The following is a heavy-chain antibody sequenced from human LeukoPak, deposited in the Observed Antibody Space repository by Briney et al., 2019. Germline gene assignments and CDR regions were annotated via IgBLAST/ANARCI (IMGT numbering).Heavy chain of an antibody. CDR3: ARVGGTNYYYYGMDV. Sequence: EPSETLSLTCTVSGGSISSGDYYWSWIRQPPGKGLEWIGYIYYSGSTYYNPSLKSRVTISVDTSKNQFSLRLSSVTAADTAVYYCARVGGTNYYYYGMDVWGQGTTVTVSS. J-gene: IGHJ6*02. D-gene: IGHD1-1*01. CDR1: GGSISSGDYY. V-gene: IGHV4-30-4*02. CDR2: IYYSGST.